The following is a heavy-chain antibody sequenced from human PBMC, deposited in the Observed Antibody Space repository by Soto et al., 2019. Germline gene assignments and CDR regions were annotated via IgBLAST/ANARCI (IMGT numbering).Heavy chain of an antibody. V-gene: IGHV1-18*01. CDR3: ARDTSSGWYYYYYYGMDV. D-gene: IGHD6-19*01. Sequence: GASVKVSCKASGYTFTSYGISWVRQAPGQGLEWMGWISAYNGNTNYAQKLQGRVTMTTDTSTSTAYMELRSLRSDDTAVYYCARDTSSGWYYYYYYGMDVWGQGTTVTVSS. CDR1: GYTFTSYG. CDR2: ISAYNGNT. J-gene: IGHJ6*02.